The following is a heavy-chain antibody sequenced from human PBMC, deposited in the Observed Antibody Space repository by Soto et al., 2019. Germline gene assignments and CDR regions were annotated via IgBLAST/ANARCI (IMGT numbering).Heavy chain of an antibody. J-gene: IGHJ1*01. Sequence: QVHLQQWGAGLLKPSETLSLTCAVYGGSFSGYFWNWVRQPPGKGLEWIGEINHSGSTKYNPSLKSRVTLSVDTSKNQFSLRVFSVTAADTAVYYCARESGENWTYEAHWGQGTLVTVSS. CDR2: INHSGST. CDR1: GGSFSGYF. V-gene: IGHV4-34*01. CDR3: ARESGENWTYEAH. D-gene: IGHD1-7*01.